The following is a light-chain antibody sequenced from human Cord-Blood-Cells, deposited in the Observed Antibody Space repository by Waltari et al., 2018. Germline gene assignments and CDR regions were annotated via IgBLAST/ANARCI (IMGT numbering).Light chain of an antibody. V-gene: IGLV2-8*01. CDR3: SSYAGSNNLV. J-gene: IGLJ2*01. Sequence: QSALTQPPSASGSPGQSVTISCTGTSSDVGGYNYVSRYQQHPGKAPKLMIYEVSKWPSGVPDRFSGSKSGNTASLTVSELQAEDEADYYCSSYAGSNNLVFGGGTKLTVL. CDR1: SSDVGGYNY. CDR2: EVS.